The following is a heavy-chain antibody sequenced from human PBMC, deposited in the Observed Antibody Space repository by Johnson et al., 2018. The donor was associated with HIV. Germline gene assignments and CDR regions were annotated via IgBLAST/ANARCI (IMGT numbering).Heavy chain of an antibody. CDR3: VVDGYKGSFNAFDI. Sequence: VQLVESGGDLVQPGGSLRLSCAASGFSVSTSYMTWVRQAPGKGLAWVSSISCGGRTYYADTVKGRVSISRDTSKNTLDLQLNSLRAGDTAVYYCVVDGYKGSFNAFDIWGQGTMVTVSS. D-gene: IGHD5-24*01. CDR1: GFSVSTSY. J-gene: IGHJ3*02. CDR2: ISCGGRT. V-gene: IGHV3-66*02.